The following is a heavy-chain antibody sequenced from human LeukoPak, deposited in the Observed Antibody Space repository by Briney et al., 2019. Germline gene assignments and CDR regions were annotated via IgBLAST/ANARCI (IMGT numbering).Heavy chain of an antibody. CDR2: IYYSGST. CDR1: GGSISSGDYY. V-gene: IGHV4-61*08. CDR3: ARFMVGATYGNFDY. J-gene: IGHJ4*02. D-gene: IGHD1-26*01. Sequence: SETLSLTCTVSGGSISSGDYYWSWIRQPPGKGLEWIGYIYYSGSTNYNPSLKSRVTISVDTSKNQFSLKLSSVTAADTAVYYCARFMVGATYGNFDYWGQGTLVTVSS.